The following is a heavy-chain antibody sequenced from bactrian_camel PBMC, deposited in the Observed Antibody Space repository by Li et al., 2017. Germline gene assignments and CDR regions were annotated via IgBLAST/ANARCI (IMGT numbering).Heavy chain of an antibody. V-gene: IGHV3S42*01. J-gene: IGHJ4*01. CDR1: GFNFKISG. D-gene: IGHD3*01. CDR2: IAYDGWVS. Sequence: VQLVESGGGLVQPGESLRLSCHASGFNFKISGMSWVRQAPGKGLEWIAQIAYDGWVSRYNDPAKGRFTISRDNAKKTLYLQMNSLKPEDTAMYYCALSMGWLPRKLDPNEYNYWGQGTQVTVS. CDR3: ALSMGWLPRKLDPNEYNY.